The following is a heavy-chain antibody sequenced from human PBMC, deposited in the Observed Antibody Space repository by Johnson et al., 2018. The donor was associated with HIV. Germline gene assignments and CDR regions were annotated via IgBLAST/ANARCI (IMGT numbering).Heavy chain of an antibody. V-gene: IGHV3-15*01. J-gene: IGHJ3*02. CDR3: ATHCSGGSCYLPDAFDI. CDR1: GFTFSNAW. Sequence: VQLVESGGGLVKPGGSLRLSCAASGFTFSNAWMSWVRQAPGKGLEWVGRIKSKTDGGTTDYAAPVKGRFTISRDDSKNTLYLQMNSLRPEDTAVYYCATHCSGGSCYLPDAFDIWGQGTMVTVSS. D-gene: IGHD2-15*01. CDR2: IKSKTDGGTT.